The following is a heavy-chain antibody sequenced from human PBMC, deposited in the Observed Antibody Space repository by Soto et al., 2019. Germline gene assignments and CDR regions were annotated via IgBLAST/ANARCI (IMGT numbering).Heavy chain of an antibody. J-gene: IGHJ4*02. CDR1: GGSFRAYY. D-gene: IGHD2-8*02. Sequence: VPLQQWGAGLLKPSETLSLTCAVYGGSFRAYYWSWIRQPPGTGLEWLGETTHSGSTNYNPSLKSRVTISVDTSKNQFSLKLTSVTAADTAVYYCARDKITGLFDYWGQGTLVTVSS. CDR2: TTHSGST. V-gene: IGHV4-34*01. CDR3: ARDKITGLFDY.